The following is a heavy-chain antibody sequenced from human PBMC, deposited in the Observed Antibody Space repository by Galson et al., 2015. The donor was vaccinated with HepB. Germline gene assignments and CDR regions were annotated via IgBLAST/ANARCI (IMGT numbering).Heavy chain of an antibody. J-gene: IGHJ6*04. D-gene: IGHD3/OR15-3a*01. CDR3: ATSAGGSTDPYYMNF. CDR1: GGTFSVYA. Sequence: SVKVYCQASGGTFSVYAIRGVRQAPGQGLEWMGGIIAMFGPATYAPSFQGSVTISADKSTTTAYMEFSSLRSEDTAVYYCATSAGGSTDPYYMNFWGKGTTVTVSS. CDR2: IIAMFGPA. V-gene: IGHV1-69*06.